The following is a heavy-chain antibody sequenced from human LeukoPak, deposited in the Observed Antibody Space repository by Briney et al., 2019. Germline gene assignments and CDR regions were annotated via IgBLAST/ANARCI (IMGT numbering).Heavy chain of an antibody. CDR2: ISSSSSTI. CDR1: GFTFSSYS. D-gene: IGHD2-2*02. Sequence: GGSLRLSCAASGFTFSSYSMNWVRQAPGKGLEWVSYISSSSSTIYYADSVKGRFTISRDNAKNSLYLQMNSLRAEDTAVYYCARAVVVPAAILYYYYMDVWGKGTTVTVSS. V-gene: IGHV3-48*01. J-gene: IGHJ6*03. CDR3: ARAVVVPAAILYYYYMDV.